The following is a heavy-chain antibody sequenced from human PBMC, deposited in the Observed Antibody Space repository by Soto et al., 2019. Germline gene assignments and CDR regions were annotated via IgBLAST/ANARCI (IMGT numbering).Heavy chain of an antibody. V-gene: IGHV3-15*01. J-gene: IGHJ6*03. CDR2: IKSKTDGGTT. Sequence: EVQLVESGGGLVKPGGSLRLSCAASGFTFSNAWMSWVRQAPGKGLEWVGRIKSKTDGGTTDYAAPVKGRFTISRDDSKNTLYLQMNSLKTEDTAVYYCTGWADMLDCSGGSCPPPHYYYYYMDVWGKGTTVTVSS. CDR3: TGWADMLDCSGGSCPPPHYYYYYMDV. CDR1: GFTFSNAW. D-gene: IGHD2-15*01.